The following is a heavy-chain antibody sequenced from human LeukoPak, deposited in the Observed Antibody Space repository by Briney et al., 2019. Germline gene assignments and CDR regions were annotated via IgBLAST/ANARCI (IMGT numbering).Heavy chain of an antibody. J-gene: IGHJ4*02. Sequence: PGGSLRLSCAASRFTFSNYWMTWVRQGQGKGLEWVANIKPDGSGKNYVDSVKGRFTISRDNAKNSLYLQMNSLRVEDTAVYYGSSQPAVRDLDYWSQGTPVTVSS. V-gene: IGHV3-7*01. CDR1: RFTFSNYW. D-gene: IGHD2-2*01. CDR3: SSQPAVRDLDY. CDR2: IKPDGSGK.